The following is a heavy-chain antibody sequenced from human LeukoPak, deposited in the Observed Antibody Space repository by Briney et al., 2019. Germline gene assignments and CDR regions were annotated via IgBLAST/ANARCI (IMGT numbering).Heavy chain of an antibody. CDR1: GYTFTDYY. CDR3: ARHRDLEWLSAGYYYYGMDV. V-gene: IGHV1-2*02. Sequence: ASVKVSCKASGYTFTDYYMHWVRQAPGQGLEWMGWMNPNSGGTNYAQKFQGRVTMTRDTSISTAYMELSSLRSEDTAVYYCARHRDLEWLSAGYYYYGMDVWGQGTTVTVSS. CDR2: MNPNSGGT. J-gene: IGHJ6*02. D-gene: IGHD3-3*01.